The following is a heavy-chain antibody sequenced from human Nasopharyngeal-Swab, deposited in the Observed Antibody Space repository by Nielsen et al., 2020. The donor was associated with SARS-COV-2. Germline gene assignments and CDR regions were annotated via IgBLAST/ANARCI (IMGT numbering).Heavy chain of an antibody. CDR3: AKVHVPAAISCYMDV. V-gene: IGHV3-15*01. Sequence: GGSLRLSCAASGFTFSNAWMSWVRQAPGKGLEWVGRIKSKTDGGTTDYAAPVKGRFTISRDDSKNTLYLQMNSLKTEDTAVYYCAKVHVPAAISCYMDVWGKGTTVTVSS. D-gene: IGHD2-2*01. CDR2: IKSKTDGGTT. J-gene: IGHJ6*03. CDR1: GFTFSNAW.